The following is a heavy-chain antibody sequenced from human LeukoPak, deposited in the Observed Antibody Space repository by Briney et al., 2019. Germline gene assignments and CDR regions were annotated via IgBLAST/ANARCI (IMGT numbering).Heavy chain of an antibody. Sequence: PVGSLRLSCAASGFTFSSYGMHWVRQAPGKGLEWVAFIRYDGSNKYYADSVKGRFTISRDNSKNTLYLQMNSLRAEDTAVYYCAQIPFYSGSLHFDYWGQGTLVTVSS. CDR2: IRYDGSNK. V-gene: IGHV3-30*02. CDR3: AQIPFYSGSLHFDY. J-gene: IGHJ4*02. CDR1: GFTFSSYG. D-gene: IGHD1-26*01.